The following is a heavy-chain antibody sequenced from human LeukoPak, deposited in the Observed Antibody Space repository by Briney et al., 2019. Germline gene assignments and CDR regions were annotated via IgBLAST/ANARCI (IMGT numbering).Heavy chain of an antibody. CDR1: GYSFTSYW. CDR2: IKQDGSEK. CDR3: ARHRSGGSQDDAFDI. J-gene: IGHJ3*02. D-gene: IGHD2-15*01. Sequence: GESLKISCKGSGYSFTSYWIGWVRQAPGKGLEWVADIKQDGSEKYYVHSVKGRFTISRQNAKNSLFLQMNSLRAEDTAVYYCARHRSGGSQDDAFDIWGQGTMVTVSS. V-gene: IGHV3-7*01.